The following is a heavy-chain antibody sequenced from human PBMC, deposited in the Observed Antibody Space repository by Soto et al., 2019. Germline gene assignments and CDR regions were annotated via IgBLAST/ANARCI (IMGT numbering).Heavy chain of an antibody. Sequence: GGSLRLSCAASGFTFSSYAMSWVRQAPGKGLEWVSAISGSGGSTYYADSVKGRFTISRDNSKNTLYLQMNSLRAEDTAVYYCAKIPPAVVPAAMLFDYWGQGTLVTVSS. CDR3: AKIPPAVVPAAMLFDY. D-gene: IGHD2-2*01. J-gene: IGHJ4*02. V-gene: IGHV3-23*01. CDR1: GFTFSSYA. CDR2: ISGSGGST.